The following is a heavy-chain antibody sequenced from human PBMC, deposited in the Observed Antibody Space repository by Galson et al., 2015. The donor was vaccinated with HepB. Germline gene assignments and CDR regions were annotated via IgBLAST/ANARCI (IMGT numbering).Heavy chain of an antibody. CDR2: INHSGST. V-gene: IGHV4-34*01. CDR1: GGSFSGYY. J-gene: IGHJ6*03. Sequence: ETLSLTCAVYGGSFSGYYWSWIRQPPGKGLEWIGEINHSGSTNYNPSLKSRVTISVDTSKNQFSLKLSSVTAADTAVYYCARGRAVVVPAGPPHYYMDVWGKGTTVTVSS. CDR3: ARGRAVVVPAGPPHYYMDV. D-gene: IGHD2-2*01.